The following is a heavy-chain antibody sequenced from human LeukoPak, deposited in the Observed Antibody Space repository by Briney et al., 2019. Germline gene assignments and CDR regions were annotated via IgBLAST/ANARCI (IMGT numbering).Heavy chain of an antibody. V-gene: IGHV1-8*01. J-gene: IGHJ6*03. CDR2: MNPNSGNT. Sequence: ASVKVSCKASGYTFTSYDINWVRQATGQGLEWMGWMNPNSGNTGYAQKFQGRVTMTRNTSISTAYMELSSLRSEDTAVYYCARAYCGGDCYPGLGDYYYYMDAWGKGTTVTVSS. CDR3: ARAYCGGDCYPGLGDYYYYMDA. CDR1: GYTFTSYD. D-gene: IGHD2-21*01.